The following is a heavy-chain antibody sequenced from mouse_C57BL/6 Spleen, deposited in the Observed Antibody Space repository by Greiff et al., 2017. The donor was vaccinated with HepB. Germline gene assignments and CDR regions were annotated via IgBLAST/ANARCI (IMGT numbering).Heavy chain of an antibody. J-gene: IGHJ2*01. CDR1: GFTFSSYA. Sequence: EVHLVESGEGLVKPGGSLKLSCAASGFTFSSYAMSWVRQTPEKRLEWVAYISSGGDYIYYADTVKGRFTISRDNARNTLYLQMSSLKSEDTAMYYCTRDGWLLPHFDYWGQGTTLTVSS. CDR2: ISSGGDYI. CDR3: TRDGWLLPHFDY. V-gene: IGHV5-9-1*02. D-gene: IGHD2-3*01.